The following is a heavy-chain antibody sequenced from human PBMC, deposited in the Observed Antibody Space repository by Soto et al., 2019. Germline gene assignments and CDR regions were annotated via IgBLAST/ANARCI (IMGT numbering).Heavy chain of an antibody. D-gene: IGHD3-9*01. CDR3: AKSHYDILTGYAPFFYSYGMDV. CDR1: GFTFSSYV. Sequence: SLRLSCAASGFTFSSYVIHWVRQAPGKGLEWVAVISYDGNNKYYADSVKGRFTISRDNSKNTLYLQMNSLRAEDTAVYYCAKSHYDILTGYAPFFYSYGMDVWGQGTTVTVSS. V-gene: IGHV3-30*18. CDR2: ISYDGNNK. J-gene: IGHJ6*02.